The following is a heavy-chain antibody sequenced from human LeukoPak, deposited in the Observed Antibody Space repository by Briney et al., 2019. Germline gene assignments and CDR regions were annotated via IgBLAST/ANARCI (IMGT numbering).Heavy chain of an antibody. CDR2: INTDGYVT. CDR3: IGETHVGLHLEF. CDR1: GFTFATYW. Sequence: PGGSLRLSCEASGFTFATYWMHWVRQAAGKGLVWVARINTDGYVTTYAESVRGRFTVSRDNAENTLYLQMNDLRPEDTAVYYCIGETHVGLHLEFWGQGTLATVAS. D-gene: IGHD3-10*01. J-gene: IGHJ4*02. V-gene: IGHV3-74*03.